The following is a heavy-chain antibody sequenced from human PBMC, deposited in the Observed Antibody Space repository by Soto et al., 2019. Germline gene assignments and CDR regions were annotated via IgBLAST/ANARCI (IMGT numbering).Heavy chain of an antibody. D-gene: IGHD2-2*01. Sequence: TLSLTCTVSGGSISSYYWSWIRQPPGKGLEWIGYIYYSGSTNYNPSLKSRVTISVDTSKNQFSLKLSSVTAADTAVYYCARRYCSSTSCYNWFDPWAREPWSPSPQ. J-gene: IGHJ5*02. CDR3: ARRYCSSTSCYNWFDP. CDR2: IYYSGST. CDR1: GGSISSYY. V-gene: IGHV4-59*08.